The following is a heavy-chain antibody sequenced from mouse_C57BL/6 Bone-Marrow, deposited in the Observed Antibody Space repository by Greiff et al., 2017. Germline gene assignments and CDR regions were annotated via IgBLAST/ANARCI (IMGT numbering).Heavy chain of an antibody. D-gene: IGHD1-1*01. CDR2: IDPSDSYT. Sequence: QVQLQQPGAELVKPGASVKLSCKASGYTFTSYWMQWVKQRPGQGLEWIGEIDPSDSYTNYNQKFKGKATLTVDTSSSTAYMQLSSLTSEYSAVYYCERRRYYYTDYYAMDYWGQGTSVTVSS. J-gene: IGHJ4*01. V-gene: IGHV1-50*01. CDR1: GYTFTSYW. CDR3: ERRRYYYTDYYAMDY.